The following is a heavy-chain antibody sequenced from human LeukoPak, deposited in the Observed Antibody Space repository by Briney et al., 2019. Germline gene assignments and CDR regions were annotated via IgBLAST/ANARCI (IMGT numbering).Heavy chain of an antibody. D-gene: IGHD3-22*01. Sequence: SQTLSLTCTVSGGSLSSGDYYWRWLRQPPGTGVEGVGYIYYSGSTYYSPSLKGRVTISVDTSKNQFSLKLSSVTAADTAVYYCATYYYDSSGYSYYFDYWGQGTLVTVSS. J-gene: IGHJ4*02. V-gene: IGHV4-30-4*01. CDR1: GGSLSSGDYY. CDR3: ATYYYDSSGYSYYFDY. CDR2: IYYSGST.